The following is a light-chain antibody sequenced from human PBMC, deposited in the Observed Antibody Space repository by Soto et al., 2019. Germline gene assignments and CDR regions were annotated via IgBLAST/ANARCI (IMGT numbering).Light chain of an antibody. V-gene: IGKV1-5*01. CDR1: QSISSW. CDR2: DAS. Sequence: DIPMTQSPSPLSASVGDKVTNTFRASQSISSWLAWYQQKPGKAPKLLIYDASSLESGVPSRFSGSGSGTEFTLTISSLQPDDFATYYCQQYNSYSVFGQGTKVDIK. CDR3: QQYNSYSV. J-gene: IGKJ1*01.